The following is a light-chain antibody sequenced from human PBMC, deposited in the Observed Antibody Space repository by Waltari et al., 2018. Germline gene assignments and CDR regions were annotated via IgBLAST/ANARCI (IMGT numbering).Light chain of an antibody. CDR2: SNK. CDR1: SSNIGSNT. J-gene: IGLJ1*01. Sequence: QSVLTQPPSASGTPGQRVTISCSGSSSNIGSNTVNWYQQLPGTAPKLLIYSNKQRPSGVPDRFSGSESGTSASLAISGLQSEDEADYYCAAWDDSLNGHYVFGTGTKVTVL. CDR3: AAWDDSLNGHYV. V-gene: IGLV1-44*01.